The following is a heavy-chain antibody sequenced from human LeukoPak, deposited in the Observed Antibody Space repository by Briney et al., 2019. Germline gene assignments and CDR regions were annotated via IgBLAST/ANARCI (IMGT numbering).Heavy chain of an antibody. CDR2: ISHTPVT. J-gene: IGHJ4*02. V-gene: IGHV4-38-2*02. CDR1: GYSIGSGYY. Sequence: SETLSLTCTVSGYSIGSGYYWSWIRQTPGKGLEWIGSISHTPVTYHNPSLQSRVAMSVDTSKNQFSLSLRSVTAADTAIYYCGREGGRSQTSNWSQGTLVTVSP. D-gene: IGHD3-16*01. CDR3: GREGGRSQTSN.